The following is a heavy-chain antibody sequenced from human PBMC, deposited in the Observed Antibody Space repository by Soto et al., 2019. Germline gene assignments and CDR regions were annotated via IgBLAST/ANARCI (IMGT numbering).Heavy chain of an antibody. V-gene: IGHV3-11*05. CDR3: ARDADILTGSDAFDI. Sequence: PGGSLRLSCAASGFTFSDCYMSWIRQAPGKGLEWVSYISSSSSYTNYADSVKGRFTISRDNAKNSLYLQMNSLRAEDTAVYYCARDADILTGSDAFDIWGQGTMVTVSS. D-gene: IGHD3-9*01. CDR2: ISSSSSYT. CDR1: GFTFSDCY. J-gene: IGHJ3*02.